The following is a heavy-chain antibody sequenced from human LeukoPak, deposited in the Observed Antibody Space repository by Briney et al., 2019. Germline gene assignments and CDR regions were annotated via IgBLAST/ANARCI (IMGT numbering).Heavy chain of an antibody. CDR2: IIPFFGTA. J-gene: IGHJ4*02. CDR1: GGTFNTSP. CDR3: ARTASAGTLGGVDGF. V-gene: IGHV1-69*13. Sequence: GASVKVSCKASGGTFNTSPLSWLRQAPGQGPEWMGGIIPFFGTANYAQKFQDRVTITADASSSTAYMELSSLRSEDTAVYYCARTASAGTLGGVDGFWGQGTLVTVSS. D-gene: IGHD2-15*01.